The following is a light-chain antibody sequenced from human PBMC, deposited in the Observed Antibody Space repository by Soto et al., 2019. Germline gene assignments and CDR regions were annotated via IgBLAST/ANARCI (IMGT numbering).Light chain of an antibody. CDR1: QSVGNN. J-gene: IGKJ2*01. Sequence: DIVMTQSPATLSLSPGERATLSCRASQSVGNNLACYQQRPGQAPWLLVYGASARDPGVPARFSGSGSGTEFTLTISSLQSEDFAFYYCQQYNKWPRFTFGQGTKLEIK. CDR2: GAS. CDR3: QQYNKWPRFT. V-gene: IGKV3-15*01.